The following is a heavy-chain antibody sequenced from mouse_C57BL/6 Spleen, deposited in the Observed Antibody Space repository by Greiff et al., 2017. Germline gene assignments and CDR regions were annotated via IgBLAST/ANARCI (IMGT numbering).Heavy chain of an antibody. CDR1: GYTFTSYD. D-gene: IGHD3-3*01. J-gene: IGHJ1*03. V-gene: IGHV1-85*01. Sequence: QVQLQQSGPELVKPGASVQLSCKASGYTFTSYDINWVKQRPGQGLEWIGWIYPRDGSTKYNEKFKGKATLTVDTSSSTAYMELHSLTSEDSAVYFCARLRDSYAFDVWGTGTTVTVSA. CDR3: ARLRDSYAFDV. CDR2: IYPRDGST.